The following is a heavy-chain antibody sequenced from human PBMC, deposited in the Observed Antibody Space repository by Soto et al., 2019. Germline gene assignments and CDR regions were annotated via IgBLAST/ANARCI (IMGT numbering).Heavy chain of an antibody. V-gene: IGHV3-53*01. D-gene: IGHD2-21*02. CDR3: ARDLKVTHNVYGMDV. J-gene: IGHJ6*02. CDR2: IYSAGNT. CDR1: EFTVSSYY. Sequence: EVQLVESGGGLIQPGGSLRLSCVVSEFTVSSYYMSWVRQAPGKGLEWVSIIYSAGNTYYADSVKGRFTISRDNSKNMLYLEMSSLRAEDTGVYYFARDLKVTHNVYGMDVWGQGTTVTVSS.